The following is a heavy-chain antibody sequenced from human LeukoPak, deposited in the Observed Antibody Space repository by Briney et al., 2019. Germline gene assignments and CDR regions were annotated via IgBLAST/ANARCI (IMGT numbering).Heavy chain of an antibody. J-gene: IGHJ4*02. V-gene: IGHV3-7*04. D-gene: IGHD5-24*01. Sequence: PGGSLRLSCVASGFPFSSYWMTWVGQAPGKGLEWVANIKRDGSKKSYVDSVKGRFTISRDNAKNSLYLQMNSLRAEDTAIYYCTRVGYIDEGIDYWGQGTLVTVSS. CDR2: IKRDGSKK. CDR1: GFPFSSYW. CDR3: TRVGYIDEGIDY.